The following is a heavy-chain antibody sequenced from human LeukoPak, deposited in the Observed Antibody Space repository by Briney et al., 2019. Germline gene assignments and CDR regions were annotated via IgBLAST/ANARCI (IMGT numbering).Heavy chain of an antibody. CDR3: ARENSGSYYQFDY. Sequence: GGSLRLSCAASGFTFDDYGMNWVRQAPGKGLEWVSYISSSGSTIYYADSVKGRFTISRDNAKNSLYLQMNSLRAEDTAVYYCARENSGSYYQFDYWGQGTLVTVSS. CDR2: ISSSGSTI. D-gene: IGHD1-26*01. CDR1: GFTFDDYG. J-gene: IGHJ4*02. V-gene: IGHV3-48*03.